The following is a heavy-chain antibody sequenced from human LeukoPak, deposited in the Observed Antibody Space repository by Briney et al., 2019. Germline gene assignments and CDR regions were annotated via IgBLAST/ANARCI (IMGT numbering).Heavy chain of an antibody. Sequence: ASVKVSCKASVGTFGGYAISWVRQAPGQGLEWMGRIIPFLGVPNYAQKFQGRVTITADKSTSTAYMELSSLRSEDTAVYFCARGFTYSSDYWGQGTLVTVSS. CDR2: IIPFLGVP. D-gene: IGHD6-13*01. J-gene: IGHJ4*02. CDR3: ARGFTYSSDY. CDR1: VGTFGGYA. V-gene: IGHV1-69*04.